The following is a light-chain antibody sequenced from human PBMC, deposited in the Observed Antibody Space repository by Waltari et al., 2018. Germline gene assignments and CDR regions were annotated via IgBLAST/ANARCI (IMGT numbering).Light chain of an antibody. V-gene: IGKV3-15*01. J-gene: IGKJ1*01. CDR2: GAS. Sequence: ELVMAQSPATLPVSPGERATLPCRASQSVSSNLAWYQQNPGEAPRLLIYGASTRATGIPARFSGSGSGTEFTLTISSLQSEDFAVYYCQQYDNWPRTFGQGTKVEIK. CDR3: QQYDNWPRT. CDR1: QSVSSN.